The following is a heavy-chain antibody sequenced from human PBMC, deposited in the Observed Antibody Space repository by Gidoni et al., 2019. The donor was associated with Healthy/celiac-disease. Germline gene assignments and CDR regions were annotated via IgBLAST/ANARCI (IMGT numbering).Heavy chain of an antibody. Sequence: AQLQESGPVLVKPSATLPLTCPVPGGPVTSGSYYWSWNRHPPGKGLEWIGYIYDSESTNYNTSLKSRVTISVDTSKNQFSLKLGSVTAADTAVYYCARTRGGYYGEIDYWGQGTLVTVSS. J-gene: IGHJ4*02. V-gene: IGHV4-61*01. CDR2: IYDSEST. CDR1: GGPVTSGSYY. D-gene: IGHD1-26*01. CDR3: ARTRGGYYGEIDY.